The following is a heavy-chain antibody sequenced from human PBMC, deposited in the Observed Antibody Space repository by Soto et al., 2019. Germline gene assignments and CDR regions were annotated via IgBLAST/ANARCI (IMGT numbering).Heavy chain of an antibody. Sequence: SETLSLTCIVSGGSISTYYWSWIRQPPGKGLECIGYIYYSGSTYYNPSLKSRVTISVDTSKNQFSLKLSSVTVADTAVYYCARDSSGYNNWFDPWGQGTLVTVSS. V-gene: IGHV4-59*01. CDR3: ARDSSGYNNWFDP. J-gene: IGHJ5*02. CDR1: GGSISTYY. CDR2: IYYSGST. D-gene: IGHD3-22*01.